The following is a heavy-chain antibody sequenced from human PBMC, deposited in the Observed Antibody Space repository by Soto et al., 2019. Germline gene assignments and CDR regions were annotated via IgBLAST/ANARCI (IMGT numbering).Heavy chain of an antibody. D-gene: IGHD6-19*01. Sequence: PGGSLRLSCAASRFTFSAYEMHWFRQAPGKGLEWVSYISTSGSTVYYADSVKGRFTVSRDNTRNSLYLQMDSLRDEDTAVYFCARSVAVPGAHIDYWGQGTQVTVSS. CDR3: ARSVAVPGAHIDY. V-gene: IGHV3-48*03. J-gene: IGHJ4*02. CDR2: ISTSGSTV. CDR1: RFTFSAYE.